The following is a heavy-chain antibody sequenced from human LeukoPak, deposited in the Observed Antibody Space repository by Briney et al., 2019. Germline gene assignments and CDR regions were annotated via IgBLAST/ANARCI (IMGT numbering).Heavy chain of an antibody. Sequence: SGGSTYYADSVKGRFTISRDNSKNTLYPQMNSLRAEDTAVYYCAKDPRSDDFWSGFDAFDIWGQGTMVTVSS. CDR2: SGGST. CDR3: AKDPRSDDFWSGFDAFDI. J-gene: IGHJ3*02. V-gene: IGHV3-23*01. D-gene: IGHD3-3*01.